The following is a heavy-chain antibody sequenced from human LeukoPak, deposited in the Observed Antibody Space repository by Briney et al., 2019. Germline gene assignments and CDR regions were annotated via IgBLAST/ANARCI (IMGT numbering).Heavy chain of an antibody. D-gene: IGHD7-27*01. V-gene: IGHV3-74*01. J-gene: IGHJ4*02. CDR1: GFTFNDFA. Sequence: GTSLRLSCSASGFTFNDFAMHWVRQPPGKGLEWVSGINGDGSATIYAGSMKGRFTISRDNARNIVYLQMNSLREDDTAVYYCARDLNWGQVDYWGQGTLVTVSS. CDR3: ARDLNWGQVDY. CDR2: INGDGSAT.